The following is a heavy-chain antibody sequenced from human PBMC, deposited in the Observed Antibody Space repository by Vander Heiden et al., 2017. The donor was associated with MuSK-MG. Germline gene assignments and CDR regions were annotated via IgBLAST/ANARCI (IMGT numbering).Heavy chain of an antibody. J-gene: IGHJ6*02. D-gene: IGHD3-10*01. CDR3: AKGVVRERSILARGMDV. CDR2: ISWNGNSI. Sequence: PGRSLRLSCAASGFTFDEYAMHWVRQAPGKGLEWVSGISWNGNSIGHADSVKGRFTISRDNAKSSLYLQMNSLRVEDTALYYCAKGVVRERSILARGMDVWGQGTTVTVSS. V-gene: IGHV3-9*01. CDR1: GFTFDEYA.